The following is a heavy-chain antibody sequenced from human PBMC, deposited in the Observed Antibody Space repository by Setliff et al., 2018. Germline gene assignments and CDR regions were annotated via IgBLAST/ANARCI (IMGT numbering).Heavy chain of an antibody. CDR3: ARKEYYNFWSGPARAFDI. CDR1: GGSFSGYY. CDR2: IYYSGST. D-gene: IGHD3-3*01. J-gene: IGHJ3*02. Sequence: SETLSLTCAVYGGSFSGYYWSWIRQPPGKGLEWIGSIYYSGSTYYNPSLKSRVTISVDTSKNQFSLKLSSVTAADTAVYYCARKEYYNFWSGPARAFDIWGQGTMVTVSS. V-gene: IGHV4-34*01.